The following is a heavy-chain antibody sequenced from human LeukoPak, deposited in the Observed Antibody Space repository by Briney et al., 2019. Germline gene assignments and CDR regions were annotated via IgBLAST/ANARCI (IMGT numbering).Heavy chain of an antibody. J-gene: IGHJ3*02. CDR2: ISAYNGNT. CDR1: GYTFTSYG. Sequence: ASVKVSCKASGYTFTSYGISWVRQAPGQGLEWMGWISAYNGNTNYAQKLQGRVTMTTDTSTSTAYMELSSLRSEDTAVYYCFIVVVPAATDFDAFDIWGQGTMVTVSS. D-gene: IGHD2-2*01. V-gene: IGHV1-18*01. CDR3: FIVVVPAATDFDAFDI.